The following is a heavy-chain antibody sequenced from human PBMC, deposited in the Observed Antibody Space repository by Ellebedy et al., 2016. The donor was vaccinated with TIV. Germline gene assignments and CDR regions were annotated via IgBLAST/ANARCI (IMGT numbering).Heavy chain of an antibody. CDR2: IYYSGST. CDR1: GGSISSYY. D-gene: IGHD3-10*01. CDR3: ARERNYYGSGSYKDYYGMDV. V-gene: IGHV4-59*12. J-gene: IGHJ6*02. Sequence: MPGGSLRLSCTVSGGSISSYYWSWIRQPPGKGLEWIGYIYYSGSTNYNPSLKSRVTMSVDTSKNQFSLKLSSVTAADTAVYYCARERNYYGSGSYKDYYGMDVWGQGTTVTVSS.